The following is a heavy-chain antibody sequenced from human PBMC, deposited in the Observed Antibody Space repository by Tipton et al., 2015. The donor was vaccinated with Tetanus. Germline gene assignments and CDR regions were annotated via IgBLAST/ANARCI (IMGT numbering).Heavy chain of an antibody. CDR1: GGSVSSYY. D-gene: IGHD2-2*01. CDR2: VSSSGNS. V-gene: IGHV4-4*07. Sequence: TLSLTCTVSGGSVSSYYWTWFRQPPGKRLEWIGFVSSSGNSNYSPSLTGRVSMSLDTSKQQFSVSLTSATAADTAVYYCARGWSECSSWSCSPFDSWGQGTLVTVSS. J-gene: IGHJ4*02. CDR3: ARGWSECSSWSCSPFDS.